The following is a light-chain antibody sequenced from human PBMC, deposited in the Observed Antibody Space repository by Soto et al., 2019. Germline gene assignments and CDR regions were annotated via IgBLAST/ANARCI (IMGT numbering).Light chain of an antibody. CDR1: SSDVGGFNY. V-gene: IGLV2-14*01. Sequence: QSALTQPASVSGSPGQSITISCTGTSSDVGGFNYVSWFQQHPGKAPKLLIYDVINRPSGVSHRFSGSKSGNTASLTISGLQAEDEADYYSTSYTSSSTYVFGTGTKVT. CDR3: TSYTSSSTYV. J-gene: IGLJ1*01. CDR2: DVI.